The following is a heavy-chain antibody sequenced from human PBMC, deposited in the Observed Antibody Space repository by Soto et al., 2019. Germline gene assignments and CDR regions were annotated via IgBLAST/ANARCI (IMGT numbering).Heavy chain of an antibody. V-gene: IGHV3-33*01. CDR2: IWYDGSNK. Sequence: QVQLVESGGGVVQSGRSLRLSCAASGFTFSSYGMHCVRQAPGKGLEWVAVIWYDGSNKYYGKSVKGRFTIFRDNSKNTVYLQMNSLTAEDTVVYYCARDRNSNPNYYYDYIDVWGKGTTVTVSS. CDR3: ARDRNSNPNYYYDYIDV. CDR1: GFTFSSYG. D-gene: IGHD4-4*01. J-gene: IGHJ6*03.